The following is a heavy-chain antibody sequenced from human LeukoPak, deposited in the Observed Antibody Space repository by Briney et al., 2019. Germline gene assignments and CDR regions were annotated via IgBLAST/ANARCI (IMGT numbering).Heavy chain of an antibody. CDR3: AKTPAPNYGDYLGTFDI. Sequence: GGALRLSCAASGFSFDDYALHWVRQAPGKGLEWVSAISWNSGSIGYADFVKGRFNIYRDNAKNSLYLQMNSLRAEDTALYYCAKTPAPNYGDYLGTFDIWGQGTMVTVSS. V-gene: IGHV3-9*01. CDR1: GFSFDDYA. CDR2: ISWNSGSI. J-gene: IGHJ3*02. D-gene: IGHD4-17*01.